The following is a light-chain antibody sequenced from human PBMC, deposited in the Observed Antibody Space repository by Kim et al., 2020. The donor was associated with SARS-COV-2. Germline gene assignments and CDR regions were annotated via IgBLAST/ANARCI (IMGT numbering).Light chain of an antibody. V-gene: IGKV3-11*01. Sequence: LSPGERGPLSCRASQSVSSYLAWYQQKAGQAPRLLIYDASNRATGIPARFSGSGSGTDFTLTISSLEPEDFAVYYCQQRSNWPLTFGGGTKVDIK. CDR2: DAS. CDR1: QSVSSY. CDR3: QQRSNWPLT. J-gene: IGKJ4*01.